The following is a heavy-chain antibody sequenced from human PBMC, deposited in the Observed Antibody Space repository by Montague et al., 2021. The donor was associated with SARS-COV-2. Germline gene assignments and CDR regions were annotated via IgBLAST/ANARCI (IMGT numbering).Heavy chain of an antibody. CDR2: INDSGGT. Sequence: SETLSLTCAVYGGSFSDYNWGWVRQSPGKGLEWIGQINDSGGTKYNPSLKSRVTISLDTSKNQFSLKLSSVTAADTAVYYCARGVPGSWGQGTLVTVSS. J-gene: IGHJ5*02. D-gene: IGHD4/OR15-4a*01. CDR1: GGSFSDYN. CDR3: ARGVPGS. V-gene: IGHV4-34*01.